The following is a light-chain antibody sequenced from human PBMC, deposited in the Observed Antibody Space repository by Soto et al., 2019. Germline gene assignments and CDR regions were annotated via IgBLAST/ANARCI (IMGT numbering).Light chain of an antibody. Sequence: QAVVTQPPSVSGAPGQRVTISCTGSSSNIGAGFDVHWYQQLPGTAPKLLIYGNSNRPSGVPDRFFGSKSGTSASLAITGLQAEDEADYYCQSYDSRLSGSVFGGGTKLTVL. J-gene: IGLJ2*01. CDR1: SSNIGAGFD. CDR3: QSYDSRLSGSV. CDR2: GNS. V-gene: IGLV1-40*01.